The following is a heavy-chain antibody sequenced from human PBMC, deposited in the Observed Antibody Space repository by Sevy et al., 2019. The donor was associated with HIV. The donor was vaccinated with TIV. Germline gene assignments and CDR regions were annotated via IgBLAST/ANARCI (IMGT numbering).Heavy chain of an antibody. V-gene: IGHV3-15*01. D-gene: IGHD6-13*01. Sequence: GGSLRLSCAASGFTFSNAWMSWVRQAPGKGLEWVGRIKSKTDVGTTDYAASVKGRFTISRDDSKNTLYLQMNSLKTEDTAVYYCTTENGIAAAGDYWGQGTLVTVSS. CDR1: GFTFSNAW. J-gene: IGHJ4*02. CDR3: TTENGIAAAGDY. CDR2: IKSKTDVGTT.